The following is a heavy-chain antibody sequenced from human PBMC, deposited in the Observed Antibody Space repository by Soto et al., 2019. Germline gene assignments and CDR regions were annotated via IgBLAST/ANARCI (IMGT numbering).Heavy chain of an antibody. CDR1: GFSLSTGGMC. CDR3: ARTYYDSALDP. J-gene: IGHJ5*02. Sequence: SGPTLVNPTETLTLTCTFSGFSLSTGGMCVSWIRQPPGKALEWLARIDWEDDKYYNTSLKTRLTISKDTSKNQVVLTMTNMDPVDTATYYCARTYYDSALDPWGQGTLVTVSS. CDR2: IDWEDDK. V-gene: IGHV2-70*11. D-gene: IGHD3-22*01.